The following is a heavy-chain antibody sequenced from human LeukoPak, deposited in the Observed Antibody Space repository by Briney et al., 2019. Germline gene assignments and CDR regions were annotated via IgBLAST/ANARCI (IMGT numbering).Heavy chain of an antibody. CDR1: GYTFTRYY. CDR2: INPNSGGT. V-gene: IGHV1-2*02. CDR3: ARDDTYYYDSSGYYAGDY. D-gene: IGHD3-22*01. Sequence: ASVTVSCKASGYTFTRYYMHWVRQAPGQGLEWLGWINPNSGGTNYAQKFQGRVTMTRDTSISTAYMELSRLRSDDTAVYYCARDDTYYYDSSGYYAGDYWGQGTLDTVSS. J-gene: IGHJ4*02.